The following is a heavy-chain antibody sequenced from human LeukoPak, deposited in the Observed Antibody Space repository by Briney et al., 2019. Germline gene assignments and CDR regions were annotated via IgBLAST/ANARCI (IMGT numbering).Heavy chain of an antibody. CDR3: AKVGARTDSPNWFDP. V-gene: IGHV3-23*01. D-gene: IGHD2-21*01. J-gene: IGHJ5*02. CDR1: GFIFATYD. Sequence: GGSLRLSCAASGFIFATYDMGWVRQAPGKGLEWVSTISGSGGRTYYADSVKGRLTISRDNSKNTLSLQMNSLRAEDTAVYYCAKVGARTDSPNWFDPWGQGTLVTVSS. CDR2: ISGSGGRT.